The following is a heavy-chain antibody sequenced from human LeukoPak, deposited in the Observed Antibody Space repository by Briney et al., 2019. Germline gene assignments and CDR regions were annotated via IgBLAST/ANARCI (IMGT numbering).Heavy chain of an antibody. V-gene: IGHV3-30*02. D-gene: IGHD3-10*01. J-gene: IGHJ4*02. Sequence: GGSLRLSCAASRFTFSSYGMHWVRQAPGKGLEWVAFIRYDGINKYYADSVKGRFTISRDNSKNTLYLQMNSLRAEDTAVYYCATLRVWFGDFDYWGQGTLVTVSS. CDR2: IRYDGINK. CDR3: ATLRVWFGDFDY. CDR1: RFTFSSYG.